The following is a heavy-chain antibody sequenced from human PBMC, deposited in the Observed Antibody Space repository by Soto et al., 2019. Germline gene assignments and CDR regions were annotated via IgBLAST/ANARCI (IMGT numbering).Heavy chain of an antibody. V-gene: IGHV4-39*01. CDR2: IYYSGST. J-gene: IGHJ4*02. Sequence: QLQLQESGPGLVKPSETLSLTCTVSGGSISSSSYYWGWIRQPPGKGLEWIGSIYYSGSTYYNPSLKSRVTISVDTSKNQFSLKLSSVTAADTAVYYCAYGRIMITFGGVTGFNFDYWGQGTLVTVSS. CDR3: AYGRIMITFGGVTGFNFDY. CDR1: GGSISSSSYY. D-gene: IGHD3-16*01.